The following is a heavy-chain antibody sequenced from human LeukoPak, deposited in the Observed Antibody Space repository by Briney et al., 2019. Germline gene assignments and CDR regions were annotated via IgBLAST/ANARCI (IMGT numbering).Heavy chain of an antibody. CDR1: GDSVSSNSAA. Sequence: SQTLSLTCAISGDSVSSNSAAWNWIRQSPSRGLEWLGRTYYRSKWYNDYAVSVKSRITINPDTSKNQFYLQLNSVTPEDTAVYYCARSLYYYDSSGYYPPWYYYGMDVWGQGTTVTVSS. CDR3: ARSLYYYDSSGYYPPWYYYGMDV. J-gene: IGHJ6*02. D-gene: IGHD3-22*01. V-gene: IGHV6-1*01. CDR2: TYYRSKWYN.